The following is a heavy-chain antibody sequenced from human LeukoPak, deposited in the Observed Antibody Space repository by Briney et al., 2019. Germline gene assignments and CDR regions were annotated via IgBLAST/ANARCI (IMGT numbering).Heavy chain of an antibody. J-gene: IGHJ4*02. CDR3: AKDLGRYRNNFFDY. Sequence: GGSLRLSCAASGFTFSSIAMSWVRQAPDKGLEWVSTISGSGGGTYYADSVKGRFTISRDDSKNTLYLQMNSLRADDTAVYYCAKDLGRYRNNFFDYWGQGNLVTVST. V-gene: IGHV3-23*01. CDR1: GFTFSSIA. CDR2: ISGSGGGT. D-gene: IGHD1-26*01.